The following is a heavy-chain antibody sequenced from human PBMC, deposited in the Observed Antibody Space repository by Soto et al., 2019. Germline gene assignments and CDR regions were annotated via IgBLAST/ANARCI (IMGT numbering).Heavy chain of an antibody. Sequence: EVQLLESGGGLVQPGGSLRLSCAASGFTFSSYAMSWVRQAPGKGLEWGSAISGSGGSTYYADSVKGRFTISRDNSKNTMYLQMNSLRAEDTAVYYCAKARPGLLWFGESLNFDYWGQGTLVTVSS. CDR3: AKARPGLLWFGESLNFDY. CDR2: ISGSGGST. D-gene: IGHD3-10*01. CDR1: GFTFSSYA. V-gene: IGHV3-23*01. J-gene: IGHJ4*02.